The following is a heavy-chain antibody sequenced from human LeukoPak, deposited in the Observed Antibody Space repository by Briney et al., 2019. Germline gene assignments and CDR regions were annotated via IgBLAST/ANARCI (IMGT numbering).Heavy chain of an antibody. CDR3: ARPHLVYDILTGYPYYYYIMDV. D-gene: IGHD3-9*01. CDR1: AYISTTDV. CDR2: IYPGDSDT. J-gene: IGHJ6*02. Sequence: GESLKISCNGPAYISTTDVIVSVRQMPGKGLEWMGIIYPGDSDTRYSPSFQGQVTISADKSISTAYLQWSSLKASDTAMYYCARPHLVYDILTGYPYYYYIMDVWGQGTTVTVSS. V-gene: IGHV5-51*01.